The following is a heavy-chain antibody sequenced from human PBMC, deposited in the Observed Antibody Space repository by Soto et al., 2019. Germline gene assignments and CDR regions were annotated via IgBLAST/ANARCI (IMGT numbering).Heavy chain of an antibody. V-gene: IGHV3-30*18. CDR3: AKSRDAYNFYFYYGMDV. Sequence: QVQLVESGGGVVQAGRSLRLSCAASGFTFSNYGMHWVRQTPGKGLEWVALILYDGSNNYYADSVKGRFTISRDNSKNTLYLQVSSLRAEDTAVYYCAKSRDAYNFYFYYGMDVWGQGTTVTVSS. CDR1: GFTFSNYG. J-gene: IGHJ6*02. D-gene: IGHD2-2*01. CDR2: ILYDGSNN.